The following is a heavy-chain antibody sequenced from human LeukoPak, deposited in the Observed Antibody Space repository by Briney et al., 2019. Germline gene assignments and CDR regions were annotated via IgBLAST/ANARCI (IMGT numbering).Heavy chain of an antibody. Sequence: PGGSPRLSCAASGFTFSSYAMSWVRQAPGKGLEWVSAISGSSGNTYYADSVKGRFTISRDNSKNTLYVQMNSLRAEDTAVYYCAKDLGAAYYITMIVVVPHFDYWGQGTLVTVSS. V-gene: IGHV3-23*01. D-gene: IGHD3-22*01. CDR3: AKDLGAAYYITMIVVVPHFDY. CDR2: ISGSSGNT. J-gene: IGHJ4*02. CDR1: GFTFSSYA.